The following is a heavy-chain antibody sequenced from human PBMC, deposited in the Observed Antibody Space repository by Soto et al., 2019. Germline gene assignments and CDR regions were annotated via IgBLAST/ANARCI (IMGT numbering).Heavy chain of an antibody. V-gene: IGHV3-30*18. CDR1: GFTFSSYG. CDR3: AKLLSSGGYSYGRHDFDY. J-gene: IGHJ4*02. D-gene: IGHD5-18*01. CDR2: ISYDGSNK. Sequence: GGSLRLSCAASGFTFSSYGMHWVRQAPGKGLEWVAVISYDGSNKYYADSVKGRFTISRDNSKNTLYLQMNSLRAEDTAVYYCAKLLSSGGYSYGRHDFDYWGQGTLVTVSS.